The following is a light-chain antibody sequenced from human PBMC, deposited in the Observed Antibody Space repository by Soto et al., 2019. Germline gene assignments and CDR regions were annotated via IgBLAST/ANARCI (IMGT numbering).Light chain of an antibody. CDR3: QHYNTYSWFT. V-gene: IGKV1-5*03. CDR2: QAS. J-gene: IGKJ3*01. Sequence: DIQMTQSPSTLSASVGDRVTITCRASRSISNWLAWYQQKPGTAPKLLIHQASSLESGVPSRFSDSGSGTEFTLTISSVQPDDFATYYCQHYNTYSWFTFGPGTKVDIK. CDR1: RSISNW.